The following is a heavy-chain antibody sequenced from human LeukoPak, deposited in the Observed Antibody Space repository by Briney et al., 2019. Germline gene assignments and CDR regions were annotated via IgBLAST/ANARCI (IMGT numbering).Heavy chain of an antibody. D-gene: IGHD5-24*01. CDR1: GGTFSSYA. CDR2: FDPEDGET. V-gene: IGHV1-24*01. J-gene: IGHJ4*02. CDR3: ATGVSPDGQLLNY. Sequence: GASVKVSCKASGGTFSSYAISWVRQAPGKGLEWMGGFDPEDGETIYAQKFQGRVTMTEDTSTDTAYMELSSLRSEDTAVYYCATGVSPDGQLLNYWGQGTLVTVSS.